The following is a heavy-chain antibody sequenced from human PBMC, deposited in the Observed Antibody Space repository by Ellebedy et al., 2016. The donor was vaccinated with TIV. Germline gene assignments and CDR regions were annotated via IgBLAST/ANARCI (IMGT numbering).Heavy chain of an antibody. Sequence: GESLKISCAASGFTFGCCAMSWVRQAPGTGLEWVSVISNGGDTTYADSVKGRFTISRDNSKTTLYLQMNSLRADDTAMYYCAKLGGVLSWYADYWGLGTLVTVSP. CDR2: ISNGGDTT. V-gene: IGHV3-23*01. CDR3: AKLGGVLSWYADY. J-gene: IGHJ4*02. D-gene: IGHD6-13*01. CDR1: GFTFGCCA.